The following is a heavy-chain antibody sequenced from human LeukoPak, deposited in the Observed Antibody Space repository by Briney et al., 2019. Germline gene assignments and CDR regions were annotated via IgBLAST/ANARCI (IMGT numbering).Heavy chain of an antibody. CDR3: ARGGVTAGLDY. V-gene: IGHV3-74*01. CDR1: GFTFSSYW. J-gene: IGHJ4*02. CDR2: INSDGSST. D-gene: IGHD2-2*01. Sequence: GGSLRLSCAASGFTFSSYWMHWVRQAPGKGLAWVARINSDGSSTNYADSVRGRFTISRDNAKNTLWLQMNSLRAEDTAVYYCARGGVTAGLDYWGQGTLVTVSS.